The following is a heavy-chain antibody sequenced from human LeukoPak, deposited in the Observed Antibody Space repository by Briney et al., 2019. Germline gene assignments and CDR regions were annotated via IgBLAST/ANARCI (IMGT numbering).Heavy chain of an antibody. CDR2: IYYSGST. J-gene: IGHJ4*02. D-gene: IGHD6-6*01. CDR3: AREPQSIAARLIDY. Sequence: SETLSLTCIVSGGSISSYYWGWIRQPPGKGLEWIGSIYYSGSTYYNPSLKSRVTISVDTSKNQFSLKLSSVTAADTAVYYCAREPQSIAARLIDYWGQGTLVTVSS. CDR1: GGSISSYY. V-gene: IGHV4-39*07.